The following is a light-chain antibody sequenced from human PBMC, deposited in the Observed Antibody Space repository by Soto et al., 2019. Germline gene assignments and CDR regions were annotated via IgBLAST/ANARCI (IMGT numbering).Light chain of an antibody. J-gene: IGLJ2*01. CDR3: SSYTGSSINTVV. CDR2: EVS. CDR1: SSDVGGYNY. V-gene: IGLV2-8*01. Sequence: QSALTQPPSASGSPGQSVTISCTGTSSDVGGYNYVSWYQQHPGKAPKLMIYEVSKRPSGVPDRFSGSKSGNTASLTVSGLQAEDEADYYCSSYTGSSINTVVFGGGTKVTVL.